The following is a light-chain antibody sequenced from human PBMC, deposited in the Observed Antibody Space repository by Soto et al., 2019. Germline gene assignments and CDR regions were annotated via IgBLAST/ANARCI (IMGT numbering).Light chain of an antibody. CDR3: QQYNNWRT. CDR2: DAS. CDR1: QSVSSN. V-gene: IGKV3-15*01. J-gene: IGKJ1*01. Sequence: EIVMTQSPATLSVSPGERATLSCRASQSVSSNLAWYQQKPGQAPRLLIHDASTRATGTPARFSGSGSGTEFTLTISSQQSEDSAVYYCQQYNNWRTFGQGTKVEIK.